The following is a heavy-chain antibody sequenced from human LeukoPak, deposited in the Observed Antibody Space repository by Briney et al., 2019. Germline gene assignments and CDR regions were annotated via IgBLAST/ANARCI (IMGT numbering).Heavy chain of an antibody. CDR1: GGTFSSYA. CDR3: ARGPPDCSGGSCYPNYYYYGMDV. V-gene: IGHV1-69*13. CDR2: IIPIFGTA. J-gene: IGHJ6*02. Sequence: ASVKVSCKASGGTFSSYAISWVRQAPGQGLEWMGGIIPIFGTANYAQKFQGRVTITADESTSTAYMELSSLRSEDTAVYCCARGPPDCSGGSCYPNYYYYGMDVWGQGTTVTVSS. D-gene: IGHD2-15*01.